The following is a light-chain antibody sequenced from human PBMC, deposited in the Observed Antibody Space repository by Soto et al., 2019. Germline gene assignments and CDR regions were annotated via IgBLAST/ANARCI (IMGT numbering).Light chain of an antibody. Sequence: QAVVTQSPSASASLGASVKLTCTLSSGHNSYAIAWHQQQPEKGPRYLMKLNSDGSHSKGDGIPDRFSGSSSGAERYLTISSLQSEDEDDYYCQTWGTGIRVFGGGTQLTVL. CDR3: QTWGTGIRV. CDR2: LNSDGSH. V-gene: IGLV4-69*01. CDR1: SGHNSYA. J-gene: IGLJ3*02.